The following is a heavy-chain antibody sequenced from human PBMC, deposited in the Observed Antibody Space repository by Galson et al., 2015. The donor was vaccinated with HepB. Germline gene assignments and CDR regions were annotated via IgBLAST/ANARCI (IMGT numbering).Heavy chain of an antibody. V-gene: IGHV1-58*01. J-gene: IGHJ3*02. CDR1: GFTFTSSA. Sequence: SVKVSCKASGFTFTSSAVQWVRQARGQRLEWIGWIVVGSGNTNYAQKFQERVTITRDMSTSTAYMELSSLRSEDTAVYYCAAEGYCSSTSCYLDAFDIWGQGTMVTVSS. CDR2: IVVGSGNT. D-gene: IGHD2-2*01. CDR3: AAEGYCSSTSCYLDAFDI.